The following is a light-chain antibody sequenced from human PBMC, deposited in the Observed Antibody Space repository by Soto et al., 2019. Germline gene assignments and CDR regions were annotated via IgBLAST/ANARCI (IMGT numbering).Light chain of an antibody. CDR3: SSYTSSSTLVV. Sequence: SALTQPASVSGSPGQSITISCTGTSSDVGGYNYVSWYQQHPGKAPKLMIYDVSNRPSGVSNRFSGSKSGITASLTISGLQAEDEADYYCSSYTSSSTLVVFGGGTKVTVL. J-gene: IGLJ2*01. CDR1: SSDVGGYNY. CDR2: DVS. V-gene: IGLV2-14*01.